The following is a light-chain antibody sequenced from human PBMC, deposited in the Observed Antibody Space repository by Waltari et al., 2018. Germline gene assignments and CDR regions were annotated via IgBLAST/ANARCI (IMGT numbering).Light chain of an antibody. V-gene: IGLV3-25*03. CDR1: ELPKHS. CDR2: KDT. Sequence: SYELTKPPSVSVSPAQTARNTRSGDELPKHSAFWYRQKPGQAPELLIYKDTERPSGIPERVSASSSGTTVTLTITGVQPEDEADYYCQSADSTNTYWVFGGGTKLTVL. CDR3: QSADSTNTYWV. J-gene: IGLJ2*01.